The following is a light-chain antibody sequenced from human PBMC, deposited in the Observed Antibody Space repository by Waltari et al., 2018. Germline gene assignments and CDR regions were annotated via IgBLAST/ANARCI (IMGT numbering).Light chain of an antibody. CDR3: QQSYSTPPIT. V-gene: IGKV1-39*01. Sequence: DIVMTQSPDSLTVSLGERATINCKSSQSVFDISSNKNYLAWYQQKPGKAPKLLIYAASSLQSGVPSRFSGSGSGTDFTLTISSLQPEDFATYYCQQSYSTPPITFGQGTRLEIK. J-gene: IGKJ5*01. CDR2: AAS. CDR1: QSVFDISSNKNY.